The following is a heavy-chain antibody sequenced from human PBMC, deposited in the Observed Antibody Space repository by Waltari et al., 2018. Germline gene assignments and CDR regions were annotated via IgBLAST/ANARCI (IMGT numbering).Heavy chain of an antibody. CDR2: ISGSGGST. Sequence: EVQLVESGGGLVQPGGSMRLSCAASGFTFSSYAMSWVRQAPGKGLGWVAAISGSGGSTYYADSVKGRFTISRDNSKNTLYLQMNSLRAEDTAVYYCAKGGQGRDGLLGYWGQGTLVTVSS. CDR1: GFTFSSYA. D-gene: IGHD3-10*01. CDR3: AKGGQGRDGLLGY. J-gene: IGHJ4*02. V-gene: IGHV3-23*04.